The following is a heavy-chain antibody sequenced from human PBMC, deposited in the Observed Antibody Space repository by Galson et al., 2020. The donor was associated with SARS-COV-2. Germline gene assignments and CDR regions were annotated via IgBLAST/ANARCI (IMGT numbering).Heavy chain of an antibody. D-gene: IGHD2-15*01. CDR2: INSGGTT. CDR1: GASMRGYY. J-gene: IGHJ4*02. CDR3: ARGILGFDD. V-gene: IGHV4-4*07. Sequence: SETLSLTCTVSGASMRGYYWSWLRQPAGKGLEWIGLINSGGTTNYNPSLKSRVTMSVDTSKNQFSLKLRSVTAADTAVYYFARGILGFDDWGQGALVIVSS.